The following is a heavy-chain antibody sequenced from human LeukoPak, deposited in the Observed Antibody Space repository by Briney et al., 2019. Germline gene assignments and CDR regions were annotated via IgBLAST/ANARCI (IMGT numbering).Heavy chain of an antibody. CDR2: ISGSGGSI. CDR3: AKPDIAVAGNFDY. CDR1: GFTFSSYT. D-gene: IGHD6-19*01. Sequence: PGGSLRLSCAASGFTFSSYTMSWVRQAPGKGLEWVSAISGSGGSIYYADSVKGRFTISRDNSKNTLYLQMNSLRAEDTAVYYCAKPDIAVAGNFDYWGQGTLVTVSS. V-gene: IGHV3-23*01. J-gene: IGHJ4*02.